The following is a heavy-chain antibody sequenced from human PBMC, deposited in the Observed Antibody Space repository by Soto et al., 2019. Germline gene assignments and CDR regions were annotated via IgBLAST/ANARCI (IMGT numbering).Heavy chain of an antibody. D-gene: IGHD5-18*01. J-gene: IGHJ4*02. V-gene: IGHV2-5*02. CDR2: IYWDDDK. Sequence: QITLKESGPTLVKPPQTLTLTCTFSGFSLSTSGVGVGWIRQPPGKALEWLALIYWDDDKRYSPSLKSRLTITKDTSKNQVVLTMTNMDPVDTATYDCARRNRYGSPYYFDYWCQGTLVTVSS. CDR3: ARRNRYGSPYYFDY. CDR1: GFSLSTSGVG.